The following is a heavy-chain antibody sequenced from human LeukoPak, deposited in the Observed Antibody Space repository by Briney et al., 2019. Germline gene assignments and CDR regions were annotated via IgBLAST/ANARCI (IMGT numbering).Heavy chain of an antibody. CDR3: ARLFSSSFYADY. D-gene: IGHD6-13*01. CDR2: ISYDGSNK. V-gene: IGHV3-30*03. J-gene: IGHJ4*02. CDR1: GFTFSSYG. Sequence: GGSLRLSCAASGFTFSSYGMHRVRQAPGKGLEWVAVISYDGSNKYYADSVKGRFTISRDNSKNTLYLQMNSLRAEDTAVYYCARLFSSSFYADYWGQGTLVTVSS.